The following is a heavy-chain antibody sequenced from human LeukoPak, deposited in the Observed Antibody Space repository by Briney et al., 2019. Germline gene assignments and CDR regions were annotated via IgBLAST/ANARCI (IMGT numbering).Heavy chain of an antibody. J-gene: IGHJ4*02. V-gene: IGHV3-21*01. CDR3: ASRIVGATFHY. D-gene: IGHD1-26*01. CDR2: ISSSSSYI. Sequence: PGGSLRLSCAASGFTFSSYEMNWVRQAPGKGLEWVSSISSSSSYIYYADSVKGRFTISRDNAKNSLYLQMNSLRAEDTAVYYCASRIVGATFHYWGQGTLVTVSS. CDR1: GFTFSSYE.